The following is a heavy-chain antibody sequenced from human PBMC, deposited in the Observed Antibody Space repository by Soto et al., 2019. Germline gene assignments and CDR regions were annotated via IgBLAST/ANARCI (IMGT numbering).Heavy chain of an antibody. J-gene: IGHJ4*02. CDR2: IKQDGSEK. Sequence: GGSLRLSCAASGFTFSSYWMSWVRQAPGKGLEWVANIKQDGSEKYYVDSVKGRFTISRDNAKNSLYLQMNSLRAEDMAVYYCARGGSSSWLDYWGQGTLVTVSS. CDR3: ARGGSSSWLDY. V-gene: IGHV3-7*01. D-gene: IGHD6-13*01. CDR1: GFTFSSYW.